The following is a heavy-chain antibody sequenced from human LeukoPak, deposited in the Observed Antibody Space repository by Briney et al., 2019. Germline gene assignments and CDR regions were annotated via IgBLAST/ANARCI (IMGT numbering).Heavy chain of an antibody. J-gene: IGHJ4*02. V-gene: IGHV1-69*05. D-gene: IGHD3-10*01. CDR1: GGTFSSYA. CDR3: ARAARTGRGLFDY. Sequence: SVKVSCKASGGTFSSYAISWVRQAPGQGLEWMGRIIPIFGTANYAQKFQGRVTITTDESTSTAYMELSSLRSEDTAVYYCARAARTGRGLFDYWGQGTLVTVSS. CDR2: IIPIFGTA.